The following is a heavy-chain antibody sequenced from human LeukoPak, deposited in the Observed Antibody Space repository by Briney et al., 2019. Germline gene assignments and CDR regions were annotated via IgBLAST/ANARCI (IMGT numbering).Heavy chain of an antibody. CDR2: IIPIFSTA. CDR1: GGTFSSYA. D-gene: IGHD3-10*01. V-gene: IGHV1-69*13. J-gene: IGHJ3*02. Sequence: SVKVSCKASGGTFSSYAISWVRQAPGQGLEWMGGIIPIFSTANYAQKFQGRVTITADESTSTAYMELSSLRSDDTAVYYCARGGLLWFGERAFDIWGQGTMVTVSS. CDR3: ARGGLLWFGERAFDI.